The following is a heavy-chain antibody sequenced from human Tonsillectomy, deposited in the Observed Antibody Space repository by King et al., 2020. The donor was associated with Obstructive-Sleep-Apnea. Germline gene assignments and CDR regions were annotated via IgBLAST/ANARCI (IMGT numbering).Heavy chain of an antibody. CDR1: GYTFTSYG. D-gene: IGHD6-13*01. Sequence: VQLVESGAEVKKPGASVKVSCKASGYTFTSYGISWVRQAPGQGLEWMGWISAYNGNTNYAQKLQGRVTMTTDTSTSTAYMELKSQSSDDTAVYYCAGELDIAAAYDYWGQGTLVTVSS. V-gene: IGHV1-18*01. CDR3: AGELDIAAAYDY. CDR2: ISAYNGNT. J-gene: IGHJ4*02.